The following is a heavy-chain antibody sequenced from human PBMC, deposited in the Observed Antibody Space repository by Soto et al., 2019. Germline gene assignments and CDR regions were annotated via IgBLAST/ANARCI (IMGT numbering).Heavy chain of an antibody. Sequence: PGGSLRLSCAASGFTFSPYWMHWVRHAPGKGLVWVSRIKNDGITTDYADSVKGRFTVSRDNAKKTLYLQMNSLRVEDTAVYYCARDYASGMDVWGQGTTVNVSS. J-gene: IGHJ6*02. CDR1: GFTFSPYW. V-gene: IGHV3-74*01. CDR2: IKNDGITT. D-gene: IGHD4-17*01. CDR3: ARDYASGMDV.